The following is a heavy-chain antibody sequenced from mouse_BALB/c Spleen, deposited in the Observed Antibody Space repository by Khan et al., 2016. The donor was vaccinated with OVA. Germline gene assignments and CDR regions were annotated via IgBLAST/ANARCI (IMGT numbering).Heavy chain of an antibody. J-gene: IGHJ2*01. CDR3: ARLEDK. CDR2: ICAGGST. Sequence: QVQLQQSGPGLVAPSQSLSITCTVSGFSFTSYGVHWVRQPPGKGLEWLGVICAGGSTNYNSALMSSLSISKENSKRQVFLKMNSRQTDDTAMYYYARLEDKWGQGTTLTVSS. CDR1: GFSFTSYG. V-gene: IGHV2-9*02.